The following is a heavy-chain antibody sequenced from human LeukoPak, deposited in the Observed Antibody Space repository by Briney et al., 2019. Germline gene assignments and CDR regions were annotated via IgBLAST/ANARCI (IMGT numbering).Heavy chain of an antibody. D-gene: IGHD5-18*01. V-gene: IGHV3-23*01. CDR3: AKILERGYSYGPLDY. CDR2: ISGSGGST. CDR1: GFTFSSYA. Sequence: GGSLRLSCAASGFTFSSYAMSWGRQAPGKGLEWVSAISGSGGSTYYADSVKGRFTISRDNSKNTLYLQMNSLRAEDTAVYYCAKILERGYSYGPLDYWGQGTLVTVSS. J-gene: IGHJ4*02.